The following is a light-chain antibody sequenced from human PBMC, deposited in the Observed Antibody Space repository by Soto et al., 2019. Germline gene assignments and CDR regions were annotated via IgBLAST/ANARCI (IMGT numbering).Light chain of an antibody. J-gene: IGKJ2*01. CDR1: QSVRSSF. CDR3: QQYEDSVLYT. V-gene: IGKV3-20*01. CDR2: DVS. Sequence: EIVLTQSPGTLSLSPGERATLSCRASQSVRSSFFAWYQQKPGQAPRLLIYDVSIRATGTPDRFSGSGSGTDFTLNINRLEPEDFAMYYCQQYEDSVLYTFGQGTKLEI.